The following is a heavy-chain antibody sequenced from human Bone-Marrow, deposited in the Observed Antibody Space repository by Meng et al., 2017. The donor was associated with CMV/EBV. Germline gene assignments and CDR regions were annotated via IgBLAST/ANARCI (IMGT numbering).Heavy chain of an antibody. Sequence: SETLSLTCTVSGGSISSSSYYWGWIRQPPGKGLEWIGIIYYSGSTYYNPSLKSRVTISVDTSKNQFSLQLSSVTAADTAVYYCARVDGYCSSTSCYSGLLYYYSGMDVWGQGTTVTVSS. CDR1: GGSISSSSYY. J-gene: IGHJ6*02. V-gene: IGHV4-39*07. CDR3: ARVDGYCSSTSCYSGLLYYYSGMDV. D-gene: IGHD2-2*02. CDR2: IYYSGST.